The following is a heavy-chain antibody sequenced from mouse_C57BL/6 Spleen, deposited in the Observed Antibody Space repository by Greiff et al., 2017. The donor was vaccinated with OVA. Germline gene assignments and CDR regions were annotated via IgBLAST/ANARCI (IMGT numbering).Heavy chain of an antibody. V-gene: IGHV1-76*01. CDR3: AREAQATFDY. CDR2: IYPGSGNT. Sequence: QVHVKQSGAELVRPGASVKLSCKASGYTFTDYYINWVKQRPGQGLEWIARIYPGSGNTYYNEKFKGKATLTAEKSSSTAYMQLSSLTSEDSAVYFCAREAQATFDYWGQGTTLTVSS. D-gene: IGHD3-2*02. CDR1: GYTFTDYY. J-gene: IGHJ2*01.